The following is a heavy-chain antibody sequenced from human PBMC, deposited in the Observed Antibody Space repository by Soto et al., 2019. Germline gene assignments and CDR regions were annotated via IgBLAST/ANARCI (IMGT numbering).Heavy chain of an antibody. CDR3: ARVGQDYYYGMDF. CDR1: GFSFTDYY. V-gene: IGHV3-11*01. J-gene: IGHJ6*02. Sequence: GGSLRLACAPSGFSFTDYYMIWIRHAPGKGLEWVSYISSSSGDIYYADSVRGRFTISRDNARNSLSLQMNSLRIEDTAVYYCARVGQDYYYGMDFWGQGTTVTVSS. CDR2: ISSSSGDI.